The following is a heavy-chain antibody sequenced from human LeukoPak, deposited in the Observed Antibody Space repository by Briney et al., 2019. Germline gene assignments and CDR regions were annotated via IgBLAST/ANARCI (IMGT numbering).Heavy chain of an antibody. V-gene: IGHV1-69*13. CDR2: IIPIFGTA. CDR3: ARDLVERWWVHYGMDV. Sequence: GASVKVSCKASGGTFSSYAISWVRQAPGQGLEWMGGIIPIFGTANYAQKFQGRVTITVDESTSTAYMELSSLRSEDTAVYYCARDLVERWWVHYGMDVWGQGTTVTVSS. CDR1: GGTFSSYA. J-gene: IGHJ6*02. D-gene: IGHD2-15*01.